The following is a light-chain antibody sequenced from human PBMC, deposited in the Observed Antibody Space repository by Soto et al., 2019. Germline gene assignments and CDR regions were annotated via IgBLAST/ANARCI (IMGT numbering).Light chain of an antibody. J-gene: IGKJ5*01. CDR3: QQANSFPIT. V-gene: IGKV1-12*01. CDR1: QDISSW. Sequence: DIQMTQSPSSVSASAGDRVTITCRASQDISSWLAWYQQKPGKAPKLLIYAASSLQSGVPSRFSGNGSGTDFTLTISSLQPEDFATYYCQQANSFPITFGQGTRLAIK. CDR2: AAS.